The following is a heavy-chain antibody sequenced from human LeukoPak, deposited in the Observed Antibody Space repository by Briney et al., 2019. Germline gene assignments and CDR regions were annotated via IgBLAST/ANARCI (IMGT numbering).Heavy chain of an antibody. V-gene: IGHV3-72*01. CDR1: GFTFSDHY. J-gene: IGHJ4*02. Sequence: GGSLRLSCAASGFTFSDHYMDWVRQAPGKGLEWVGRTRNKVNNYTTEYAASVKGRFTISRDDSKSSLYLQMNSLKTDDTAVYYCARVFRGYNYNGVDYWGQGTLVTVSS. CDR3: ARVFRGYNYNGVDY. CDR2: TRNKVNNYTT. D-gene: IGHD5-18*01.